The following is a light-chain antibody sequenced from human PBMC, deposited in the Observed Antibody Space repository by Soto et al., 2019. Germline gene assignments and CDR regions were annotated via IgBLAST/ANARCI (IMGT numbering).Light chain of an antibody. CDR1: QTILYSSNNKNY. CDR3: QQYYRTPLT. CDR2: WAS. V-gene: IGKV4-1*01. Sequence: DIVMTQSPDSLAVSLGERVTINCKSSQTILYSSNNKNYLAWYQQKPGQPPNLLIYWASTRESGVPDRFSGSGSGTDFTLTISSLQAEDVAVYYCQQYYRTPLTFGGGTKVEIK. J-gene: IGKJ4*01.